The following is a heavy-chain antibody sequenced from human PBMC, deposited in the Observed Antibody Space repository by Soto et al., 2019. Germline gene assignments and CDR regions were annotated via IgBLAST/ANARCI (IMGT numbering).Heavy chain of an antibody. J-gene: IGHJ5*02. CDR1: GGTFSSYA. Sequence: QVQLVQSGAEVRKPGSSVKVSCKVSGGTFSSYAVSWVRQAPGQGLEWMGGIIPLLRRATYAQKVQGRVTNTVDESATTAYIDLSGLRSEDTDMYYCARVVWDCNGGSCYGWFGPWGQGTLVTVSS. D-gene: IGHD2-15*01. V-gene: IGHV1-69*01. CDR3: ARVVWDCNGGSCYGWFGP. CDR2: IIPLLRRA.